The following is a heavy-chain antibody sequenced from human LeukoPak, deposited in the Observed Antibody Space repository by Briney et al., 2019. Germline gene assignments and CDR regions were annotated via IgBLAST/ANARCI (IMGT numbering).Heavy chain of an antibody. D-gene: IGHD4/OR15-4a*01. CDR1: GGSISTYY. V-gene: IGHV4-59*12. Sequence: PSETLSLTCTVSGGSISTYYWSWIRQPPGKGLEWIGYIYYTGRTNYSPSLKSRVTISVDTSKEQFSLKLISVTAADTAVYYCAGMVLTSDWAFDIWGQGTMVTVSA. J-gene: IGHJ3*02. CDR3: AGMVLTSDWAFDI. CDR2: IYYTGRT.